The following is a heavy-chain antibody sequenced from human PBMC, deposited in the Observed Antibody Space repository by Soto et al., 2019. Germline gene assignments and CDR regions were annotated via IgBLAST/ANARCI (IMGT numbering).Heavy chain of an antibody. J-gene: IGHJ4*02. V-gene: IGHV3-30*18. D-gene: IGHD3-3*01. CDR1: GFTFSSYG. CDR2: ISYDGSNK. CDR3: AKDRGKHYDFWSGYSHGFDY. Sequence: PGGSLRLSCAASGFTFSSYGMHWVRQAPGKGLEWVAVISYDGSNKYYADSVKGRFTISRDNSKNTLYLQMNSLRAEDTAVYYCAKDRGKHYDFWSGYSHGFDYWGQGTLVTVSS.